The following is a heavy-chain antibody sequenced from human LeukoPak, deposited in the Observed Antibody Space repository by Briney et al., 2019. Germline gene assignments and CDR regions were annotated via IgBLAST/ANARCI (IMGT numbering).Heavy chain of an antibody. CDR3: ARESERYSHIFDY. CDR1: GVSISSHY. Sequence: SETLSLTCTVSGVSISSHYWSWIRQPAGKGLEWIGHIYISGSTNYNPSLKSRVTMSVDTSKNQFSLKLSSVTAADTAVYYCARESERYSHIFDYWGQGTLVTVSS. CDR2: IYISGST. V-gene: IGHV4-4*07. J-gene: IGHJ4*02. D-gene: IGHD1-1*01.